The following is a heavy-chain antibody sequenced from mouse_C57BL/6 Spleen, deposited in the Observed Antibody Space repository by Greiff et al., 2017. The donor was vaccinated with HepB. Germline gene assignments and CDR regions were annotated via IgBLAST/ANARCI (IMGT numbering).Heavy chain of an antibody. V-gene: IGHV5-4*01. Sequence: EVHLVESGGGLVKPGGSLKLSCAASGFTFSSYAMSWVRQTPEKRLEWVATISDGGSYTYYPDNVKGRFTISRDNANNNLYLQMSHLKSEDTAMYYCARDGSRGFAYWGQGTLVTVSA. J-gene: IGHJ3*01. CDR2: ISDGGSYT. D-gene: IGHD1-1*01. CDR3: ARDGSRGFAY. CDR1: GFTFSSYA.